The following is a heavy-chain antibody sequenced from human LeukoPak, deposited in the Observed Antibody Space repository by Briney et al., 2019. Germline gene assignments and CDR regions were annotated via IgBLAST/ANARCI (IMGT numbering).Heavy chain of an antibody. D-gene: IGHD6-19*01. V-gene: IGHV3-21*01. CDR2: ISSSSSYI. CDR3: ARTSGYNSGWYIFDY. Sequence: GGSLRLSCAASGFTFSSYSMNWVRQAPGKGLEWVSSISSSSSYIYYADSVKGRFTISRDNAKNSLYLQMNSLRAEDTAVYYCARTSGYNSGWYIFDYWGQGTLVTVSS. J-gene: IGHJ4*02. CDR1: GFTFSSYS.